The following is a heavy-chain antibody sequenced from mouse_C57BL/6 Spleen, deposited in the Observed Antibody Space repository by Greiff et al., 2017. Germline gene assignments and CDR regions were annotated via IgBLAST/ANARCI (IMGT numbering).Heavy chain of an antibody. CDR3: SRANYYGSGSFDY. CDR2: INYDGSST. J-gene: IGHJ2*01. V-gene: IGHV5-16*01. Sequence: EVHLVESEGGLVQPGSSMKLSCTASGFTFSDYYMAWVRQVPEKGLEWVANINYDGSSTYYLDSLKSRFIISRDNAKNILYLQMSSLKSEDTATYYCSRANYYGSGSFDYWGQGTTLTVSS. CDR1: GFTFSDYY. D-gene: IGHD1-1*01.